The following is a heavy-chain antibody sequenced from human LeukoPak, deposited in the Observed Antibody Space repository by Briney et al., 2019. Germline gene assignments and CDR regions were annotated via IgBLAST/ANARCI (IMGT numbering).Heavy chain of an antibody. CDR2: ITSSGGGT. CDR1: GITFSSFA. V-gene: IGHV3-23*01. CDR3: AKFTQDYYGSGSYYPPFDY. J-gene: IGHJ4*02. Sequence: GGSLRLSCAASGITFSSFAMSWVRQLPGKGLEWVSGITSSGGGTYYADSVKGRFTISRDNSKNTVYMQMNSLRAEDTAIYYCAKFTQDYYGSGSYYPPFDYWGQGTLVTVSS. D-gene: IGHD3-10*01.